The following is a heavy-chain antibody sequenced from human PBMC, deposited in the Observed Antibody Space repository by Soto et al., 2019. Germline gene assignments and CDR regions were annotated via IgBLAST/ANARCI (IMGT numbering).Heavy chain of an antibody. Sequence: GSLRLSCAASGFTFSSYAMSWVRQAPGKGLEWVSAISGSGGSTYYADSVKGRFTISRDNSKNTLYLQMNSLRAEDTAVYYCAKDTAMVVSDYYYYMDVWGKGTTVTVS. CDR1: GFTFSSYA. V-gene: IGHV3-23*01. J-gene: IGHJ6*03. CDR2: ISGSGGST. CDR3: AKDTAMVVSDYYYYMDV. D-gene: IGHD5-18*01.